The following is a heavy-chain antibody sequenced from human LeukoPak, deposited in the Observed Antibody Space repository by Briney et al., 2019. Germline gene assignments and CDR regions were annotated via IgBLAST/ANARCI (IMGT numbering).Heavy chain of an antibody. CDR3: AKYHLFSPSGRTYMDV. CDR1: GFTFSSYS. Sequence: GGSLRLSCAASGFTFSSYSMSGVRHAPGKGLEGGSAISCSCDSTYCADALKGRFTISRDNSKNPLYLQMNSLRAEDTAVYYCAKYHLFSPSGRTYMDVWGKGTTVTVSS. V-gene: IGHV3-23*01. CDR2: ISCSCDST. J-gene: IGHJ6*03. D-gene: IGHD6-25*01.